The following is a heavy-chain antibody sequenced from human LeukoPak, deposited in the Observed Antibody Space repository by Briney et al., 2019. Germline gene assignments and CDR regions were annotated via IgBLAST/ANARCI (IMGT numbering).Heavy chain of an antibody. Sequence: KPGGSLRLSCAASGFTFGDYYMSWIRQSPGMGREWVSYITGDGSYTKYADSVKGRITISRDNTKKSLYLQMNLLRVEDTAVYYCARVDILSGYFDSWGQGSLVTVSS. J-gene: IGHJ4*02. CDR3: ARVDILSGYFDS. CDR1: GFTFGDYY. CDR2: ITGDGSYT. D-gene: IGHD3-9*01. V-gene: IGHV3-11*05.